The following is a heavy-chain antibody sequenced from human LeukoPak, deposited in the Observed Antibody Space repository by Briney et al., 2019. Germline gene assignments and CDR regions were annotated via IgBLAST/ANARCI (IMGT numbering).Heavy chain of an antibody. V-gene: IGHV1-24*01. J-gene: IGHJ5*02. CDR1: GYTLTELS. CDR2: FDPEDGET. CDR3: ATTDSYYDILTGYYRRPGRFDP. Sequence: GASVKVSCKVSGYTLTELSMHWVRQAPGKGLEWMGGFDPEDGETIYAQKFQGRVTMTEDTSTDTAYMELSSLRSEDTAVYYCATTDSYYDILTGYYRRPGRFDPWGQGTLVTVSS. D-gene: IGHD3-9*01.